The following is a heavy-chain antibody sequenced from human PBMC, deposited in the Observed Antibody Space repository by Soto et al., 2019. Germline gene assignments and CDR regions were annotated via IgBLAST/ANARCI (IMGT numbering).Heavy chain of an antibody. Sequence: QVQLVQSGAEVKKPGASVKVSCKASGYTFTSYGISWVRQAPGQGLEWMGWISAYNGNTNYAQKLQGRVTMTTDTSTSTAYMEQRSLRSDDTAVYYCARAYGSGSYYNVGWFDPWGQGTLVTVSS. CDR1: GYTFTSYG. CDR3: ARAYGSGSYYNVGWFDP. J-gene: IGHJ5*02. CDR2: ISAYNGNT. V-gene: IGHV1-18*01. D-gene: IGHD3-10*01.